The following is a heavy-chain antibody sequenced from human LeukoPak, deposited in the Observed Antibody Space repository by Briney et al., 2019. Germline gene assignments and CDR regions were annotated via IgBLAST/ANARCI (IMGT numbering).Heavy chain of an antibody. Sequence: SQTLSLTCAMSGDSASSDSDAWNWIRQSPSRGLEWLGRTYYRSKWYNCYAVSVKSRITINPDTSKNHFYLQLNSLTPENTAVCYGPRNVASNYYYFYGMDVWGQGTTVTVSS. CDR2: TYYRSKWYN. CDR1: GDSASSDSDA. V-gene: IGHV6-1*01. J-gene: IGHJ6*02. D-gene: IGHD2-21*01. CDR3: PRNVASNYYYFYGMDV.